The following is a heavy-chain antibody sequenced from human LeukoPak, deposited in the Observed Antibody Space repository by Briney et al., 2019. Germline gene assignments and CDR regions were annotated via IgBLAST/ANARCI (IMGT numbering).Heavy chain of an antibody. CDR2: IYYSGGT. CDR3: ARDHEGASWYPPYYYYYYMDV. J-gene: IGHJ6*03. Sequence: PSETLSLTCSVSGGSISSYYWSWIRQPPGKGLEWIGYIYYSGGTNYNPSLTSRVTLSVDTSEKQISLKLSSVTAADTAVYYCARDHEGASWYPPYYYYYYMDVWGKGTTVTVSS. V-gene: IGHV4-59*01. CDR1: GGSISSYY. D-gene: IGHD6-13*01.